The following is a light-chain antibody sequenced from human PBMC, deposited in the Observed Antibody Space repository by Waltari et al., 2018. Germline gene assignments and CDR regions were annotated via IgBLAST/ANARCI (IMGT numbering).Light chain of an antibody. J-gene: IGLJ7*01. CDR1: SGINVGTYR. CDR3: MIWHGSAAV. Sequence: QAVLTQPSSLSATPGASARLTCTLRSGINVGTYRIYWYQQKPGSPPQYLLRYKSDSDKQRGSGVPSRFSGSKDVSANAGIFLISGLQSEDEADYYCMIWHGSAAVFGGGTQLTVL. V-gene: IGLV5-45*03. CDR2: YKSDSDK.